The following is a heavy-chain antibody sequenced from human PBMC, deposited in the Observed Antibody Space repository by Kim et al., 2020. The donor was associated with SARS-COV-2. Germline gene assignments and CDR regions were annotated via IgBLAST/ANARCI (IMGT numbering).Heavy chain of an antibody. CDR3: ARIVIAAAVGGGWFDP. CDR2: MNPNSGNT. J-gene: IGHJ5*02. CDR1: GYTFTSYD. Sequence: ASVKVSCKASGYTFTSYDINWVRQATGQGLEWMGWMNPNSGNTGYAQKFQGRVTMTRNTSISTAYMELSSLRSEDTAVYYCARIVIAAAVGGGWFDPWGQGTLVTVSS. D-gene: IGHD6-13*01. V-gene: IGHV1-8*01.